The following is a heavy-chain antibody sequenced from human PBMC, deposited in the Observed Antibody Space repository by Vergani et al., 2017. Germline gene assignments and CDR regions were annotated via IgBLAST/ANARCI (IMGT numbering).Heavy chain of an antibody. CDR3: ARDYCGSTSCFLDD. Sequence: VQLQESGPGLVKPSETLSLTCSVSGSSISSYYWSWIRQPAGKGLEWIGRIYTSGSTNYNPSLKSRVTMSVDTSKNQFSLKLSSVTAADTAVYYCARDYCGSTSCFLDDWGQGTLVTVSS. J-gene: IGHJ4*02. D-gene: IGHD2-2*01. CDR1: GSSISSYY. CDR2: IYTSGST. V-gene: IGHV4-4*07.